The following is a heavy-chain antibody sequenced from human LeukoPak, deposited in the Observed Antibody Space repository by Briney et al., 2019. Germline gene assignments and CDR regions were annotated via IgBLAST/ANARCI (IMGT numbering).Heavy chain of an antibody. J-gene: IGHJ4*02. CDR1: GFTLSYFS. D-gene: IGHD5-12*01. V-gene: IGHV3-48*02. Sequence: GGTLRLSCVASGFTLSYFSMNCVPGAPGTGLGWVSYINSSTGETWYADSVKGRFTISRDDANNSLYLQMNSLRDEDTAVYYCARDHGYAFDYWGQGTLVTVSS. CDR2: INSSTGET. CDR3: ARDHGYAFDY.